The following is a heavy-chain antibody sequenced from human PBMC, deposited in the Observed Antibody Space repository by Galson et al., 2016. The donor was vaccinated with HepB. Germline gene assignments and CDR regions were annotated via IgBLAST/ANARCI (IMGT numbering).Heavy chain of an antibody. D-gene: IGHD6-19*01. Sequence: CAISGDSVSSNTIAWNWMRQSPSRGLEWLGRTYYKSKWFNEYAVSMKGRIIISPDTSKNQFSLQLNSVTPEDTAVYYCAKDDGWYRFSSWGQGTLVIVSS. J-gene: IGHJ5*02. CDR3: AKDDGWYRFSS. CDR2: TYYKSKWFN. CDR1: GDSVSSNTIA. V-gene: IGHV6-1*01.